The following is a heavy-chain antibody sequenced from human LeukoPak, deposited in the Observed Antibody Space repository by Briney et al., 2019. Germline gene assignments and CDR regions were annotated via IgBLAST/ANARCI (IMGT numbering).Heavy chain of an antibody. CDR2: IRNKVQSYIT. CDR1: GFIFSDHY. V-gene: IGHV3-72*01. Sequence: GGSLRLSCAASGFIFSDHYMDWVRQAPGKGLEWVARIRNKVQSYITEYAASVKGRFTISRDDSKNTVYLQMNSLKTEDTALYYCTTTYHYDSSGYSSYYWGQGTLVTVSS. CDR3: TTTYHYDSSGYSSYY. D-gene: IGHD3-22*01. J-gene: IGHJ4*02.